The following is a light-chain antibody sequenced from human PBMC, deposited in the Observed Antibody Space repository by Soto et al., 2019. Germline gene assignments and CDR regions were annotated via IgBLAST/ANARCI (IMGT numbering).Light chain of an antibody. CDR2: DAS. CDR1: QSVSSY. V-gene: IGKV3-11*01. J-gene: IGKJ2*01. CDR3: QQRFNWPRFT. Sequence: EIVLTQSPATLSLSPGERATLSCRASQSVSSYLAWYQHKPGQAPRLLIYDASNRATGIPASFSGGGSGTVLALTISSLDAEDFAVYYCQQRFNWPRFTFGQGTQLAIK.